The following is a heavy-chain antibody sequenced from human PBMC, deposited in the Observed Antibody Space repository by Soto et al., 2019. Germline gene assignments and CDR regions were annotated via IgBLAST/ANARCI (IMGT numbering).Heavy chain of an antibody. CDR2: VYYSGST. D-gene: IGHD2-21*01. V-gene: IGHV4-39*01. CDR3: ARGRGVIIH. Sequence: SETLSLTCTVSGGSVSSSSYYWGWVRQPPGKGLEWIGSVYYSGSTYYNPSLESRVTISVDKSKNQFSLKLSSVTAADTAVYYCARGRGVIIHWGQGTLVTVSS. J-gene: IGHJ4*02. CDR1: GGSVSSSSYY.